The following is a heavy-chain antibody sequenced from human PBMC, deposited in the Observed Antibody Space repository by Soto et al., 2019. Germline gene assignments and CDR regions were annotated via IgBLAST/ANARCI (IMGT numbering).Heavy chain of an antibody. Sequence: QFRLQESGPGLVKPSETLSLTCTVSGGSISSSTYYWGWIRQPPGKGLEWIGGIFYDGSPYNNPSQVHDKPSLRSSVTMSVDTSKKQLSLKLNSVTAADTAVYYGVREGGQWLLREEYFFDYWGQGTLVTVSS. CDR1: GGSISSSTYY. D-gene: IGHD6-19*01. CDR3: VREGGQWLLREEYFFDY. J-gene: IGHJ4*02. CDR2: IFYDGSP. V-gene: IGHV4-39*02.